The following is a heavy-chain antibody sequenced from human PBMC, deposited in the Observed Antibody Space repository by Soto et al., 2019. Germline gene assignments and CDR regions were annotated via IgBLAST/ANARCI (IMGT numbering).Heavy chain of an antibody. D-gene: IGHD3-3*01. Sequence: QVQLVQSGAEVKKPGSSVKVSCKASGGTFSSYAISWVRQAPGQGLEWMGGIIPIFGTANYAQKFQGRVTITGEEPTRTAYGGLSSLRSGNRAVFYCARDIGDTYYVFGGGLGDWGQGTLVPVPS. V-gene: IGHV1-69*01. CDR2: IIPIFGTA. CDR3: ARDIGDTYYVFGGGLGD. J-gene: IGHJ4*02. CDR1: GGTFSSYA.